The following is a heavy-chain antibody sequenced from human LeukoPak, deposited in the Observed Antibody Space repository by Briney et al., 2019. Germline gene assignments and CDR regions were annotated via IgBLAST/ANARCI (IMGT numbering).Heavy chain of an antibody. V-gene: IGHV4-34*01. Sequence: SETLSLTCAVYGGTFSGYYWSWIRQPPGKRLEWVGESNDSGGTNYNPSLKSRVTISVDRSKNQFSLKLSSVTAADTAVYYCARGDAEAVDYWGQGTLVTVSS. CDR2: SNDSGGT. D-gene: IGHD2-8*01. CDR3: ARGDAEAVDY. CDR1: GGTFSGYY. J-gene: IGHJ4*02.